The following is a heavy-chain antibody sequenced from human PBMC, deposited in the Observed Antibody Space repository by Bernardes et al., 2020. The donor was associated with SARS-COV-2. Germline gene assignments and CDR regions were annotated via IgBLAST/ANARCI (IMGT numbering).Heavy chain of an antibody. CDR2: IKSKNEGGTT. Sequence: GGSLRLSCAASGFIFTNAWMNWVRQAPGKGLEWVGRIKSKNEGGTTNYAAPVKGRFTISRDDSKNTVYLQMDCLTPEDTAVYYCARDAPEMIRGVRRHYFAMDLWGQGTTVTVSS. D-gene: IGHD3-10*01. V-gene: IGHV3-15*01. CDR1: GFIFTNAW. CDR3: ARDAPEMIRGVRRHYFAMDL. J-gene: IGHJ6*02.